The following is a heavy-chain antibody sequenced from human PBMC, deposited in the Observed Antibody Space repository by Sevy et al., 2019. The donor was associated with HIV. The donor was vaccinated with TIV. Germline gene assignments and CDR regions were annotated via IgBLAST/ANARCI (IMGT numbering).Heavy chain of an antibody. J-gene: IGHJ5*02. CDR3: ARSIAARDT. Sequence: SGTLSLTCTASGGSISSYYWSWIRQPPGKGLEWIGDIYYSGSTNYNPSPKSRVTISVDTSKNQCSLKLSSVTAADTAVYYCARSIAARDTWGQGTLVTVSS. CDR1: GGSISSYY. V-gene: IGHV4-59*08. D-gene: IGHD6-6*01. CDR2: IYYSGST.